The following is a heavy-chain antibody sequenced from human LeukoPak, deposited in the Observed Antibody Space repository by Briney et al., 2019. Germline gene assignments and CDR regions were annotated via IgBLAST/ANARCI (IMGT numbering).Heavy chain of an antibody. V-gene: IGHV4-39*01. D-gene: IGHD2/OR15-2a*01. CDR2: VYYSGST. J-gene: IGHJ3*02. CDR1: GGSISSSSYY. Sequence: SETLSLTCTVSGGSISSSSYYWGWIRQPPGKGLEWVGSVYYSGSTYYNPSLKSRVTISVDTSKKQFSLKLSSVTAADTAVYYCSGNNLIVPTAPPFSFYNRGQRANVNV. CDR3: SGNNLIVPTAPPFSFYN.